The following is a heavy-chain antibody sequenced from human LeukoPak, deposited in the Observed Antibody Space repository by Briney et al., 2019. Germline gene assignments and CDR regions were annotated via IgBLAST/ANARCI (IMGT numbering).Heavy chain of an antibody. CDR1: GGSFSGYY. D-gene: IGHD6-13*01. Sequence: PSETLSLTCAVYGGSFSGYYWSWIRQPPGKGLEWVGEINHSGSTNYNPSLKRRVTISVDTSKNQFSLKLSSVTAADTAVYYCARGGGGGWAAAANWFDPWGQGTLVTVSS. V-gene: IGHV4-34*01. CDR3: ARGGGGGWAAAANWFDP. CDR2: INHSGST. J-gene: IGHJ5*02.